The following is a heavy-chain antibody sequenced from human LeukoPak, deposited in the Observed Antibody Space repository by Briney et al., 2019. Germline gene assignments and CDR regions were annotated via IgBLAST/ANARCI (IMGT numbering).Heavy chain of an antibody. V-gene: IGHV1-69*13. J-gene: IGHJ4*02. Sequence: SVKVSCKASGGTFSSYAISWVRQAPGQGLEWMGGIIPIFGTANYAQKLQGRVTITADESTSTAYMELSSLRSEGTTVYYCARFSLSGYSFDYWGQGTLVTVSS. CDR2: IIPIFGTA. D-gene: IGHD3-3*01. CDR3: ARFSLSGYSFDY. CDR1: GGTFSSYA.